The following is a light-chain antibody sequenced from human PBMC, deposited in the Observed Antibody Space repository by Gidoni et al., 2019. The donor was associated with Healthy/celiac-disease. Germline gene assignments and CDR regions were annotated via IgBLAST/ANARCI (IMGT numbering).Light chain of an antibody. CDR1: QGLLHSSGYNY. CDR2: LGS. Sequence: DIAMTHSPLSLPVTPGETATISCRSSQGLLHSSGYNYLDWYRQKPGQSSQRLLYLGSNRASGVPARLSGSGSGTDLTLKIRRVEAVAVGVYYCMQALPTPTFGGGTKVEIK. J-gene: IGKJ4*01. CDR3: MQALPTPT. V-gene: IGKV2-28*01.